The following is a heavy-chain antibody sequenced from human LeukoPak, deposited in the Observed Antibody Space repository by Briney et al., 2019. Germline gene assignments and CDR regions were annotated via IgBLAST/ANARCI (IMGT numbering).Heavy chain of an antibody. Sequence: AGSLRLSCSASGFTFSSYAMYWVRQAPGKGLEYVSAISTNGGGSYYADSVKGRFTISRGNSKNTLYLQMSSLRAEDTAVYYCAREQWLAFGVWGQGTLVTVSS. V-gene: IGHV3-64D*09. CDR3: AREQWLAFGV. J-gene: IGHJ4*02. CDR2: ISTNGGGS. D-gene: IGHD6-19*01. CDR1: GFTFSSYA.